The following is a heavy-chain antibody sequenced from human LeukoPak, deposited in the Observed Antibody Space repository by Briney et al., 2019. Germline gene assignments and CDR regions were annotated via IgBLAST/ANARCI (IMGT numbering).Heavy chain of an antibody. V-gene: IGHV3-48*03. J-gene: IGHJ4*02. CDR1: GFTFSSYE. Sequence: SGGSLRLSCAASGFTFSSYEMNWVRQAPGKGLEWVSYISSSGSTIYYADSVKGRFTISRDNSKNTLYLQMNSLRAEDTAIYYCAKEREGPPFDYWGQGTLVTVSS. CDR2: ISSSGSTI. CDR3: AKEREGPPFDY.